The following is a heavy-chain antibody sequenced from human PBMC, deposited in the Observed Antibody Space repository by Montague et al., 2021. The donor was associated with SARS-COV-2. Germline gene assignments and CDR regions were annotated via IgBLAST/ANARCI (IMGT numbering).Heavy chain of an antibody. CDR3: ARFAYRLLFIASYYGMDV. V-gene: IGHV4-59*01. CDR2: ISYSGST. D-gene: IGHD2-2*01. J-gene: IGHJ6*02. CDR1: GGSISSYY. Sequence: SETLSLTCTVSGGSISSYYWSWIRQPPGRGPQWIGYISYSGSTNYNPSLKSRVTISVDTSKYHSTLRLSSVTAVDTAVYYCARFAYRLLFIASYYGMDVWGQGTTVTISS.